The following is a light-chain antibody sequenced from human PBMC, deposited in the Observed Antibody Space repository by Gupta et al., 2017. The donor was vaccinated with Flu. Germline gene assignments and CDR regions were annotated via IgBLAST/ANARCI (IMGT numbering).Light chain of an antibody. CDR2: GKN. CDR3: NSRDSSGNPWV. J-gene: IGLJ3*02. CDR1: SLRSYY. V-gene: IGLV3-19*01. Sequence: SSELTQDPAVSVALGQTVRITCQGDSLRSYYASWYQQKPGQAPVLVIYGKNNRPSGIPDRFSGPSSGNTASLTITGAQAEEEADYYCNSRDSSGNPWVFGGGTKLTVL.